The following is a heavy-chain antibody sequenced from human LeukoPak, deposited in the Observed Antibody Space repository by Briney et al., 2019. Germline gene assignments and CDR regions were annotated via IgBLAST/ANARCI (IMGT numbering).Heavy chain of an antibody. Sequence: PGGSLRLSCAASGFTFSSYGMHWVRLAPGKGLEWVAFIRYDGSNKYYADSVKGRFTISRDNSKNTLYLQMNSLRAEDTAVYYCANIGYCSGGSCDYWGQGTLVTVSS. CDR1: GFTFSSYG. CDR2: IRYDGSNK. CDR3: ANIGYCSGGSCDY. D-gene: IGHD2-15*01. V-gene: IGHV3-30*02. J-gene: IGHJ4*02.